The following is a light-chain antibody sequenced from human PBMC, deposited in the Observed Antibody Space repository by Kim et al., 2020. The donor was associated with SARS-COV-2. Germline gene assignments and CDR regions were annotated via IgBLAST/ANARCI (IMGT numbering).Light chain of an antibody. Sequence: DIVMTQSPDSLAVSLGERATINCRSSQSVLYSSNNKNYLAWYQQKPGQPPKLLIYWASTRESGVPDRFSGSGSGTDFTLTISSLQAEDVAVYYCQLYYSTAYTFGQGTKL. J-gene: IGKJ2*01. CDR2: WAS. CDR3: QLYYSTAYT. V-gene: IGKV4-1*01. CDR1: QSVLYSSNNKNY.